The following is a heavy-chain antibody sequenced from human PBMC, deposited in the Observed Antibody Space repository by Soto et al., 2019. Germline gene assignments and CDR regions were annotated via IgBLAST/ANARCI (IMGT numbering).Heavy chain of an antibody. CDR3: ARGVH. J-gene: IGHJ4*02. Sequence: EVQLVESGGGLVQPGGSLRLSCAASGFTFSSDWMSWVRQAPGRGLEWVANIKHDGSEKYYVDSVMDRFTISRDNAKNSLSLEMNSRRAEDTAVYYCARGVHWGQGTLVTVSS. D-gene: IGHD6-6*01. CDR2: IKHDGSEK. CDR1: GFTFSSDW. V-gene: IGHV3-7*01.